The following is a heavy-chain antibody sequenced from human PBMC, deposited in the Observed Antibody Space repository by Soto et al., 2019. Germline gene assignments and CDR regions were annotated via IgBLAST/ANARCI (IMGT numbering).Heavy chain of an antibody. V-gene: IGHV4-59*12. D-gene: IGHD3-3*01. CDR3: ARDVSSEDYDFWSGYHNYGSRSLDY. Sequence: SETLSLTCTVSGGSISSYYWSWIRQPPGKGLEWIGYIYYSGSTNYNPSLKSRVTISVDTSKNQFSLKLSSVTAADTAVYYCARDVSSEDYDFWSGYHNYGSRSLDYWGQGTLVTVSS. J-gene: IGHJ4*02. CDR2: IYYSGST. CDR1: GGSISSYY.